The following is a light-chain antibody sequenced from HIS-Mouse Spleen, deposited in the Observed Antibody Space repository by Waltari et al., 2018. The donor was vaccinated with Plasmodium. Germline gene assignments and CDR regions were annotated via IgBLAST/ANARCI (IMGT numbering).Light chain of an antibody. J-gene: IGLJ2*01. CDR1: SSHVGGSNY. CDR2: EVS. CDR3: SSYAGSNNLV. Sequence: QSALTQPPSASGSPGQSVTISCTGTSSHVGGSNYFSWYQQQPGKAPKLMIDEVSKRPSGVPDRFSGSKSGNTASLTVSGLQAEDEADYYCSSYAGSNNLVFGGGTKLTVL. V-gene: IGLV2-8*01.